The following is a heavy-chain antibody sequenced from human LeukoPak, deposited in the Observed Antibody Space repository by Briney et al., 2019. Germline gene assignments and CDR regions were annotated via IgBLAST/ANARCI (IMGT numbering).Heavy chain of an antibody. Sequence: ASVKVSCKASGYTFTNYGISWVRQAPGQGLEWMGWISAYNGNTHYAQNLQGRVTMTTDTSTSTAYMELKSLRSDDTAVYYCARVAAAGFLFDYWGQGTLVTVSS. CDR2: ISAYNGNT. J-gene: IGHJ4*02. D-gene: IGHD6-13*01. CDR3: ARVAAAGFLFDY. V-gene: IGHV1-18*01. CDR1: GYTFTNYG.